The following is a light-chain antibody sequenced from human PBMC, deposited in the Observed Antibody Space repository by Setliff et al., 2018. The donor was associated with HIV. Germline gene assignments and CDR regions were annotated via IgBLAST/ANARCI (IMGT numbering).Light chain of an antibody. V-gene: IGLV2-14*03. CDR2: AVS. Sequence: QSALTQPASVSGSPGQSITISCTGTSSDVGGYNYVSWYQQHPGKAPKLMISAVSNRPSGVSNRFSGSKSGYTASLTISWLQAEDEADYYCSSYTSSTPLYVFGTGTKVTVL. CDR3: SSYTSSTPLYV. J-gene: IGLJ1*01. CDR1: SSDVGGYNY.